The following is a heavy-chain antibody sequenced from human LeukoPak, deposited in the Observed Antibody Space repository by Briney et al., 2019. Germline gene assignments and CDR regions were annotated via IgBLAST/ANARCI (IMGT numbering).Heavy chain of an antibody. CDR2: IYYSGST. Sequence: SETLSLTCTVSGGSISSYYWSWIRQPPGKGLEWIGYIYYSGSTNYNPSLKSRVTISVDTSKNQFSLKLSSLTAADTAVYYCANPKPSVYYGSGSYAFDIWGQGTMVTVSS. CDR1: GGSISSYY. V-gene: IGHV4-59*01. J-gene: IGHJ3*02. CDR3: ANPKPSVYYGSGSYAFDI. D-gene: IGHD3-10*01.